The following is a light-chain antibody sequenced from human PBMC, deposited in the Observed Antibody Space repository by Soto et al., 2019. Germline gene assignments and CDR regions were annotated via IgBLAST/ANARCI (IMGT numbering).Light chain of an antibody. CDR3: QQINSYHFT. V-gene: IGKV1-9*01. CDR2: AAS. J-gene: IGKJ4*01. Sequence: DIQLTQSPSFLSASVGDRVTITCRASQGISSYLAWYQQKPGKAPKLLIYAASTLKSGVPSTFSGSGSGTEFTLTNSSMQPEDVATFYCQQINSYHFTFGGGTKVEIK. CDR1: QGISSY.